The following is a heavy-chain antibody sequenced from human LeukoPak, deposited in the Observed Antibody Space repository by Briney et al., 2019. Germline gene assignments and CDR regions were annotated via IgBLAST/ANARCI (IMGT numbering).Heavy chain of an antibody. V-gene: IGHV4-34*01. J-gene: IGHJ5*02. CDR2: INHSGST. CDR1: GGSFSGYY. D-gene: IGHD1-26*01. CDR3: ARALGA. Sequence: MPSETLSLTCAVYGGSFSGYYWSWIRQPPGKGLEWIGEINHSGSTNYNPSLKSRVTISVDTSKNQFSLKLSSVTAADTAVYYCARALGAWGQGTLVTVSS.